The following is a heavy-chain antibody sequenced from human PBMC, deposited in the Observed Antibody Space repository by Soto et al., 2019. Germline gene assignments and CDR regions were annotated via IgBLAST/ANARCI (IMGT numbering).Heavy chain of an antibody. CDR1: GGSISSGGYY. Sequence: SETLSLTCTVSGGSISSGGYYWSWIRQHPGKGLEWIGYIYYSGSTYYNPSLKSRVTISVDTSKNQFSLKLSSVTAADTAVYYCARVLGVYDPYYFDYWGQGTLVTVSS. V-gene: IGHV4-31*03. CDR2: IYYSGST. CDR3: ARVLGVYDPYYFDY. J-gene: IGHJ4*02. D-gene: IGHD5-12*01.